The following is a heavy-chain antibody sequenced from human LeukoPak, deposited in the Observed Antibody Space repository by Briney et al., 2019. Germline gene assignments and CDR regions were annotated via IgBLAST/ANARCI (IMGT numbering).Heavy chain of an antibody. CDR1: GYTFTGYY. V-gene: IGHV1-2*02. Sequence: EASVKVSRKASGYTFTGYYMHWVRQAPGQGLEWMGWINPNSRGTNYAQKFQGRVTMTRDTSISTAYMELSRLRSDDTAVYYCARTKRVVGNYLQPPDYWGQGTLVTVSS. D-gene: IGHD4-11*01. CDR2: INPNSRGT. CDR3: ARTKRVVGNYLQPPDY. J-gene: IGHJ4*02.